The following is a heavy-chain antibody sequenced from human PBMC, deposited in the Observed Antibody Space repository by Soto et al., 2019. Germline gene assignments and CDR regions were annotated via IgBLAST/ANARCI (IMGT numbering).Heavy chain of an antibody. CDR1: GFTFSSYS. D-gene: IGHD1-1*01. J-gene: IGHJ4*02. CDR3: ARFGGTTTLDF. Sequence: PGGSLRLSCAASGFTFSSYSMNWVRQAPGKGLEWVSSISSSSNYIYYADSVKGRFTISRDNAKNSLFLQMNSLRAEDTAVYYCARFGGTTTLDFWGQGTLVTVSS. V-gene: IGHV3-21*01. CDR2: ISSSSNYI.